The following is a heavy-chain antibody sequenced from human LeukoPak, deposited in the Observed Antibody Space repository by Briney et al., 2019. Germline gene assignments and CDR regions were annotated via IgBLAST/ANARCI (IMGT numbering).Heavy chain of an antibody. V-gene: IGHV3-30-3*01. CDR3: ARVIYYGSGSYLDYYYGMDV. Sequence: GGSLRLSCAAFGFTFSSYAMHWVRQAPGKGLEWVSVISFDGSDKYYADSVKGRFTISRDKSKNTLYLQMNSLRAEDTAVYYCARVIYYGSGSYLDYYYGMDVWGQGTTVTVSS. CDR2: ISFDGSDK. CDR1: GFTFSSYA. J-gene: IGHJ6*02. D-gene: IGHD3-10*01.